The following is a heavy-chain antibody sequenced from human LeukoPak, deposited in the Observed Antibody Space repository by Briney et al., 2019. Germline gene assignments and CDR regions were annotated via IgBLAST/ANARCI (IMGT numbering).Heavy chain of an antibody. CDR1: GFTFSSYA. V-gene: IGHV3-23*01. D-gene: IGHD1-26*01. J-gene: IGHJ1*01. Sequence: GGSLRLSCAASGFTFSSYAMSWVRQAPGKGLEWVSAISGSGGSTYYADSAKGRFTSSRDNSKNTLYLQMNSLRAEATAVYDCAKVVGATGNWGQGTLITVSS. CDR3: AKVVGATGN. CDR2: ISGSGGST.